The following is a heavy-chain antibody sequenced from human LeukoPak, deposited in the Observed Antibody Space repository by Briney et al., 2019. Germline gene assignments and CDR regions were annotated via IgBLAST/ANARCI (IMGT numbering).Heavy chain of an antibody. J-gene: IGHJ4*02. CDR3: AKDTWYSSSWYEGNDY. V-gene: IGHV3-30*02. CDR1: GFIFNNFV. D-gene: IGHD6-13*01. CDR2: MPYDGSDK. Sequence: GGSLRLSCATTGFIFNNFVMHWVRQAPGKGLEWVALMPYDGSDKYYADSVKGRFTISRDNSKNTLYLQMNSLRAEDTAVYYCAKDTWYSSSWYEGNDYWGQGTLVTVSS.